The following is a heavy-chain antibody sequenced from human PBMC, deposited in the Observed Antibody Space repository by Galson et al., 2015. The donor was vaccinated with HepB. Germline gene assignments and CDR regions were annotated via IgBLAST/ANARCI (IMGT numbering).Heavy chain of an antibody. D-gene: IGHD2/OR15-2a*01. CDR3: ARVDTSPVNRDY. CDR1: GFTFSTYA. V-gene: IGHV3-23*01. J-gene: IGHJ4*02. Sequence: SVRLFCAASGFTFSTYAMNWVRQAPGKGLEWVSGISSSGGSTYYADSVKGQFTISRDNSKDTLYLHMNSLTAEDTAVYYCARVDTSPVNRDYWGQGTLVTVSS. CDR2: ISSSGGST.